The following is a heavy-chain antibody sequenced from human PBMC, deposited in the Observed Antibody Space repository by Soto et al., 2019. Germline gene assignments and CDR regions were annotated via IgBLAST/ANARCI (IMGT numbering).Heavy chain of an antibody. CDR2: IWYDGSNK. V-gene: IGHV3-33*01. Sequence: GGSLRLSCAASGFTFSSYGMHWVRQAPGKGLEWVAVIWYDGSNKYYADSVKGRFTISRDNSKNTLYLQMNSLRAEDTAVYYCARESAGGWYGRDYFDYWGQGTLVTVSS. CDR3: ARESAGGWYGRDYFDY. CDR1: GFTFSSYG. J-gene: IGHJ4*02. D-gene: IGHD6-19*01.